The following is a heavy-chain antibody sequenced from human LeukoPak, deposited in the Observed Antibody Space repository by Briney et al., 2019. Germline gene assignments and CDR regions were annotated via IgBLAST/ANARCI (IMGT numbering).Heavy chain of an antibody. J-gene: IGHJ4*02. CDR1: GFTVSSNY. CDR2: IYSGGST. D-gene: IGHD3-22*01. Sequence: GGSLRLSCAASGFTVSSNYMSWVRQAPGKGLEWVSVIYSGGSTHYADSVKGRFTISRDNSKDTLYLQMNSLRAEDTAVYYCARERDSSGYYLRYWGQGTLVTVSS. CDR3: ARERDSSGYYLRY. V-gene: IGHV3-53*01.